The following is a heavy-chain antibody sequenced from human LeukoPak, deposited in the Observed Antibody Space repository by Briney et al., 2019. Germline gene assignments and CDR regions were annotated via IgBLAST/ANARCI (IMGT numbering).Heavy chain of an antibody. V-gene: IGHV3-66*01. J-gene: IGHJ4*02. CDR1: GFTFSSYA. Sequence: GGSLRLSCAASGFTFSSYAMSWVRQAPGKGLEWVSTIYSGGSTYYADSVKGRFTISRDNSKNTLYHQMNSLRAEDTAVYYCASSIVIEPTAGLWDYWGQGTLVTVSS. CDR2: IYSGGST. D-gene: IGHD2-2*01. CDR3: ASSIVIEPTAGLWDY.